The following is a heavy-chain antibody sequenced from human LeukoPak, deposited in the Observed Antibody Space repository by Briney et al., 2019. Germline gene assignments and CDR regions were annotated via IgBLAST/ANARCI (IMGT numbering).Heavy chain of an antibody. CDR2: IDWDDDK. J-gene: IGHJ6*02. CDR1: GFSLSTSGMC. D-gene: IGHD6-13*01. CDR3: ARGPGWYRDYGMDV. Sequence: SGPTLVKPTQTLTLTCTFSGFSLSTSGMCVSWIRQPPGKALEWLALIDWDDDKYYSTSLKTRLTISKDTPKNQVVLTMTNMDPVDTATYYCARGPGWYRDYGMDVWGQGTTVTVSS. V-gene: IGHV2-70*01.